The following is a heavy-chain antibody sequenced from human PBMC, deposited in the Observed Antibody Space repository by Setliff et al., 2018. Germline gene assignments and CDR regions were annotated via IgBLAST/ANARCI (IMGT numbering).Heavy chain of an antibody. CDR1: GYTFTSYW. CDR2: IYPSDSHT. D-gene: IGHD2-2*01. CDR3: GRGLPARSTSKYYVDV. J-gene: IGHJ6*03. Sequence: PGESLKISCKGSGYTFTSYWIGWVRQMPGKGLEWLGIIYPSDSHTRYSPSFQGQVTISADRSISTAYLQWSSLKASDTALYYCGRGLPARSTSKYYVDVWGKGTTVTVSS. V-gene: IGHV5-51*01.